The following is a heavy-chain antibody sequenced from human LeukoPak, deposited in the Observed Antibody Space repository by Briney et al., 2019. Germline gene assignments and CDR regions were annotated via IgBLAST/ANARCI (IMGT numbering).Heavy chain of an antibody. J-gene: IGHJ4*02. V-gene: IGHV3-30*03. CDR1: GFTFSSYG. CDR3: ARDPMADFDY. Sequence: GGSLRLPCAASGFTFSSYGMHWVRQAPGKGLEWVAGISYDGRNKIYADSVKGRFTISRDNSKNTLFLQMNSLRTEDTAVYYCARDPMADFDYWGQGSLVTVSS. D-gene: IGHD2-8*01. CDR2: ISYDGRNK.